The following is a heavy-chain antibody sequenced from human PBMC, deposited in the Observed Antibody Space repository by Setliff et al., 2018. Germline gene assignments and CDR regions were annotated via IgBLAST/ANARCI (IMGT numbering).Heavy chain of an antibody. Sequence: SETLSLTCTVSGGSISSGDYYWSWIRQPPGKGLGWIGYIYSSGSTYSNPSLKSRVTISVDTSKNQFSLKLSSVTAADTAVYYCARAHSDIVVVPAAMRDAFDIWGQGTMVTVSS. D-gene: IGHD2-2*01. CDR1: GGSISSGDYY. V-gene: IGHV4-30-4*08. J-gene: IGHJ3*02. CDR3: ARAHSDIVVVPAAMRDAFDI. CDR2: IYSSGST.